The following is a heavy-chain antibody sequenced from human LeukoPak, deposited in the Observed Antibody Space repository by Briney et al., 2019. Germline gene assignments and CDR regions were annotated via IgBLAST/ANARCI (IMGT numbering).Heavy chain of an antibody. Sequence: SETLSLTCTVSGGSISSYYWGWIRQPPGKGLEWIGSIYHSGSTYYNPSLKSRVTISVDTSKNQFSLKLSSVTAADTAVYYCARRPIAVAGTGGIDYWGQGTLVTVSS. CDR1: GGSISSYY. CDR2: IYHSGST. D-gene: IGHD6-19*01. J-gene: IGHJ4*02. CDR3: ARRPIAVAGTGGIDY. V-gene: IGHV4-38-2*02.